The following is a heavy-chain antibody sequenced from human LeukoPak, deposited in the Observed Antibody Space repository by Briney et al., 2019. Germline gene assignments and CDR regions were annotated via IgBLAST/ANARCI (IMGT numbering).Heavy chain of an antibody. CDR1: RFILENFA. CDR3: ARDRNVIAADFDS. V-gene: IGHV3-30*04. J-gene: IGHJ5*01. CDR2: IANDGTKN. Sequence: AGSLRLSCVASRFILENFAIQWVRQAPDKVLEWVSIIANDGTKNLYRDSVNGRFTVSRDNSKNTVYLHTNSLRPYDTAVYFFARDRNVIAADFDSWGQGTLVTVSS. D-gene: IGHD2/OR15-2a*01.